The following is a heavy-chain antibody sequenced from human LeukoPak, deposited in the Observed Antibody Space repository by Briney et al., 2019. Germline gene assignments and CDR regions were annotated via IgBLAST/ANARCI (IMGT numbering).Heavy chain of an antibody. CDR3: ARDSVAGTWAEYFQH. CDR1: GGSISTFY. Sequence: SETLSLTCTVSGGSISTFYWSWIRQPAGKGLEWIGRIYTSGSTNYNPSLQSRVTMSVDTSKNQFSLKLSSVTAADTAVYYCARDSVAGTWAEYFQHWGQGIRVTVSS. D-gene: IGHD6-19*01. V-gene: IGHV4-4*07. J-gene: IGHJ1*01. CDR2: IYTSGST.